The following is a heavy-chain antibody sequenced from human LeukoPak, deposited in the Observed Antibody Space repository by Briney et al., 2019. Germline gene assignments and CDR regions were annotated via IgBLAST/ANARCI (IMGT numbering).Heavy chain of an antibody. CDR2: ISSSSSYI. V-gene: IGHV3-21*01. J-gene: IGHJ4*02. CDR3: ARGSIAVAGHDY. CDR1: GFIFRNYS. Sequence: GGSLRLSCAASGFIFRNYSMNWVRQAPGKGLEWVSSISSSSSYIYYADSVKGRFTISRDNAKNSLYLQMNSLRAEDTAVYYCARGSIAVAGHDYWGQGTLVTVSS. D-gene: IGHD6-19*01.